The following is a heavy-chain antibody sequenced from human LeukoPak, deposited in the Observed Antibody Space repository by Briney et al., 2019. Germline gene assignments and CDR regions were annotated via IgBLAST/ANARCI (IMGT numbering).Heavy chain of an antibody. Sequence: GGSLRLSCAASGFALSSYWMHWVRQALGKGLVWVSDINSDGSTTRYADSVQGRFTISRDNAKNTLYLQMNSLRADDTAVYYCATRDYTSSKYWGQGTLVTVAS. CDR3: ATRDYTSSKY. D-gene: IGHD2-2*02. CDR1: GFALSSYW. V-gene: IGHV3-74*01. J-gene: IGHJ4*02. CDR2: INSDGSTT.